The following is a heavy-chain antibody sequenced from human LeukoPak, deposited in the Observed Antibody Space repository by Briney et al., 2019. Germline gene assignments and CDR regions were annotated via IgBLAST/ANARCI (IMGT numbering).Heavy chain of an antibody. J-gene: IGHJ4*02. V-gene: IGHV3-23*01. D-gene: IGHD3-3*01. CDR3: AKVLTIEEGYFDY. CDR1: GFALSNYP. Sequence: GGSLRLSCAASGFALSNYPMVWVRQAPGKGLEWVSAISGSGGSTYYADSVKGRFTISRDNSKNTLYLQMNSLRAEDTAVYYCAKVLTIEEGYFDYWGQGTLVTVSS. CDR2: ISGSGGST.